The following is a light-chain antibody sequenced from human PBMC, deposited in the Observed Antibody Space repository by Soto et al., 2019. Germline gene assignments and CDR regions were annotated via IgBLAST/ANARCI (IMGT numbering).Light chain of an antibody. CDR2: EDT. J-gene: IGLJ2*01. CDR1: SSDVVNYNH. CDR3: CSFAVTSVV. Sequence: QSVLTQPASVSGSPGQSVTISCTGNSSDVVNYNHVSWYQQHPGKTPKVMIYEDTKRPSGVSNRFSGSKSGNTASLTISGLQGEDEAVYYCCSFAVTSVVFGGGTKLTVL. V-gene: IGLV2-23*01.